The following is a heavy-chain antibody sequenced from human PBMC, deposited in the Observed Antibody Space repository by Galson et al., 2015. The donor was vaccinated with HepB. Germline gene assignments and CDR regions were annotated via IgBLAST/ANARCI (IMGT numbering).Heavy chain of an antibody. V-gene: IGHV4-59*08. CDR2: IYYSGST. CDR1: GNSISPYY. CDR3: ARRYRSPYYYMDV. J-gene: IGHJ6*03. D-gene: IGHD3-16*02. Sequence: LVTPTQTLSLTCTVSGNSISPYYWSWFRQPPGKGLEWIGYIYYSGSTSDNPSLKSRVTMSVDRSSNHFSLNLTSVTAADTAVYYCARRYRSPYYYMDVWGKGITVTVSS.